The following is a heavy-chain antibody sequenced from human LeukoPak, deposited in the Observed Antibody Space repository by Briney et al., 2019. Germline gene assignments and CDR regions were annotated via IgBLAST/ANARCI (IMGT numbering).Heavy chain of an antibody. CDR1: GYTFTSYY. J-gene: IGHJ5*02. CDR2: INPSGGST. D-gene: IGHD3-10*01. V-gene: IGHV1-46*01. Sequence: GASVKVSCKASGYTFTSYYTHWVRQAPGQGLEWMGIINPSGGSTSYAQKFQGRVTVTRDTSTSTVYMELSSLRSEDTAVYYCARVAEELITPWGQGTLVTVSS. CDR3: ARVAEELITP.